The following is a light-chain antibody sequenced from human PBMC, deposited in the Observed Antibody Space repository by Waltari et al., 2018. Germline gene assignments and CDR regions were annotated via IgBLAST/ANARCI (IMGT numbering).Light chain of an antibody. Sequence: HSVLTQPPSVSGAPGQRVTISCTGSSSNIGAGDDVHWYQQLPGTAPNLLIYGIGTRHAGVPARCAGAKSGTSPSLAITGLQAEEEAAYYCQSYDSSLSGYVFVTGTKVTVL. CDR1: SSNIGAGDD. J-gene: IGLJ1*01. CDR2: GIG. V-gene: IGLV1-40*01. CDR3: QSYDSSLSGYV.